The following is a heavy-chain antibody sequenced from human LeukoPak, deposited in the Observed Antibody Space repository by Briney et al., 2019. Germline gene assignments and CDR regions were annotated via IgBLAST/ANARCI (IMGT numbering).Heavy chain of an antibody. CDR1: GGTFSSYA. CDR2: IIPILGIA. Sequence: SVKVSCKASGGTFSSYAISWVRQAPGLGLEWMGRIIPILGIANYAQKFQGRVTITADKSTSTAYMELSSLRSEDTAVYYCARLTPRDIVVVPAAMDYWGQGTLVTVSS. J-gene: IGHJ4*02. CDR3: ARLTPRDIVVVPAAMDY. V-gene: IGHV1-69*04. D-gene: IGHD2-2*01.